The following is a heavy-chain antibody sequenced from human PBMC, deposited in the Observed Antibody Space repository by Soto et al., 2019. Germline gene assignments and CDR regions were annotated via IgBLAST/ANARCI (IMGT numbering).Heavy chain of an antibody. J-gene: IGHJ6*03. V-gene: IGHV3-23*01. D-gene: IGHD2-2*01. CDR2: ISGSGGST. CDR3: AKGGCSTTSCSYYYYYMDV. CDR1: GFTFSTYA. Sequence: VKLLESGGGLAQPGGSLRLSCAASGFTFSTYAMSWVRQAPGKGLEWVSAISGSGGSTNYADSVKGRFTISRDNSKNTLFLQMNSLRAEDTAVYYCAKGGCSTTSCSYYYYYMDVWGKGTTVTVSS.